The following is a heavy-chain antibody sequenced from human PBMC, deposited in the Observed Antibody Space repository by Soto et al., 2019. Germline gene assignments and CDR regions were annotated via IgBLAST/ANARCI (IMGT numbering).Heavy chain of an antibody. CDR2: MNPHTGNT. D-gene: IGHD6-25*01. Sequence: ASVKVSCKASGYSFTDYDINWVRQATGQGLEWMGWMNPHTGNTRYAQKVQGRFIMTRDTSINTAYRELRSLTSEDTAVYYCARRKSATLTDFCGQGTLVTVSA. CDR1: GYSFTDYD. V-gene: IGHV1-8*01. CDR3: ARRKSATLTDF. J-gene: IGHJ4*02.